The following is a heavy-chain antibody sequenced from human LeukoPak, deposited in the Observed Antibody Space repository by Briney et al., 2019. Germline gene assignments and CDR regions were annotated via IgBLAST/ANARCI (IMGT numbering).Heavy chain of an antibody. CDR1: GYTFTSYD. CDR3: ARVTGSIDY. Sequence: ASVKVSCKASGYTFTSYDINWVRQATGQGLEWMGWMNPKSGNTGYAQKFQGRVTLTTDTSISTAYMELGSLRSEDTAVYYCARVTGSIDYWGQGTLVTVSS. V-gene: IGHV1-8*01. CDR2: MNPKSGNT. D-gene: IGHD1-26*01. J-gene: IGHJ4*02.